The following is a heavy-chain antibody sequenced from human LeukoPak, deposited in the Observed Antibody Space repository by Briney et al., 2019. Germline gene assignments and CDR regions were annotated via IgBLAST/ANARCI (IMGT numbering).Heavy chain of an antibody. Sequence: GGSLRLSCAASGFTFRNFAMVWVRQAPGKGLEWAAAISHDGSNKYYADSVKGRFTISRDNSKNTLYLQMNSLRAEDTAMYYCANGGPDHWKDWGQGTLVTVSS. CDR2: ISHDGSNK. CDR3: ANGGPDHWKD. J-gene: IGHJ4*02. CDR1: GFTFRNFA. V-gene: IGHV3-30*18. D-gene: IGHD1-1*01.